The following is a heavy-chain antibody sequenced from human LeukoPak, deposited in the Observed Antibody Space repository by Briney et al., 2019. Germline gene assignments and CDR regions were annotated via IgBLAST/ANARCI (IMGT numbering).Heavy chain of an antibody. V-gene: IGHV4-34*01. CDR2: INHSGST. Sequence: SETLSLTCAVSGGSFSGYYWSWIRQPPGKGLEWIGDINHSGSTNYNPSLKSRVTISVDTSKNQFSLKLSSVTAADTAVYYCTKSNGYGLVDIWGKGTMVTVSS. J-gene: IGHJ3*02. D-gene: IGHD3-10*01. CDR1: GGSFSGYY. CDR3: TKSNGYGLVDI.